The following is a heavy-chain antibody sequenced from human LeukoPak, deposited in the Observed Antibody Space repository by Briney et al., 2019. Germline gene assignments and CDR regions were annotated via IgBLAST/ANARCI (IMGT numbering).Heavy chain of an antibody. CDR3: VRHTRRSPGDY. CDR2: IRDDGSDK. D-gene: IGHD1-26*01. V-gene: IGHV3-7*01. J-gene: IGHJ4*02. CDR1: GFAFSSYW. Sequence: GGSLRLSCAASGFAFSSYWMTWVRQAPGKGLEWMANIRDDGSDKYYVDSVKGRFTISRDNAQNTLLLQMDSLRVEDTAVYYCVRHTRRSPGDYWGQGTLVTVST.